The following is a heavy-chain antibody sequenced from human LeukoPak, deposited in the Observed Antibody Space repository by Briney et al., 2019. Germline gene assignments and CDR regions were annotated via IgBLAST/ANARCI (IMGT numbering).Heavy chain of an antibody. CDR3: ARVGFYDSSGYLHYYFDY. CDR1: GDSVPSNSVA. V-gene: IGHV6-1*01. Sequence: SQTLSLTCAISGDSVPSNSVAWNWIRQSPSRGLEWLGRTYYRSKWYNDYAVSVKSRITINPDTSKNQFSLQLNSVTPEDTAVYYCARVGFYDSSGYLHYYFDYWGQGTLVTVSS. D-gene: IGHD3-22*01. J-gene: IGHJ4*02. CDR2: TYYRSKWYN.